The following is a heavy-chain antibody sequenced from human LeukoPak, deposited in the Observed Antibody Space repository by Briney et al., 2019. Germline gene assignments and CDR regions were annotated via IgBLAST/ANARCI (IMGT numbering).Heavy chain of an antibody. J-gene: IGHJ4*02. V-gene: IGHV3-23*01. D-gene: IGHD6-13*01. Sequence: GGSLRLSCVASGFTFSSYAMSWVRQAPGKGLEWVSSISGIGTGTYYADSVKGRFTISRDNSKNTLYLQMSSLRAEDTAVYYCAKQYSSTWYPTFDYWGQGSLVTVSS. CDR2: ISGIGTGT. CDR3: AKQYSSTWYPTFDY. CDR1: GFTFSSYA.